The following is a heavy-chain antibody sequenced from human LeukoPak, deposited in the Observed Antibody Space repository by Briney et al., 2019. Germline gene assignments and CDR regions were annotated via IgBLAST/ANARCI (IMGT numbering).Heavy chain of an antibody. D-gene: IGHD6-19*01. CDR2: ISSSSTI. CDR3: ARYSSGWYYFDY. J-gene: IGHJ4*02. V-gene: IGHV3-48*02. Sequence: GGPLRLSCAASGFTFSSYTMNWVRQAPGKGLEWVSYISSSSTIYYADSVKGRFTISRDNAKNSLYLQMNSLRDEDTAVYYCARYSSGWYYFDYWGQGTLVTVSS. CDR1: GFTFSSYT.